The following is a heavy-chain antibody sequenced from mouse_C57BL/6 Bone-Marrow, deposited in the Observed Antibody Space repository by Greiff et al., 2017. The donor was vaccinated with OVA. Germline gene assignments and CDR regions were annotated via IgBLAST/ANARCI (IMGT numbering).Heavy chain of an antibody. J-gene: IGHJ2*01. CDR3: ARWLLRTLCDY. CDR2: IHPNSGST. V-gene: IGHV1-64*01. CDR1: GYTFTSYW. Sequence: QVQLQQPGAELVKPGASVKLSCKASGYTFTSYWMHWVKQRPGQGLEWIGMIHPNSGSTNYNEKFKSKATLTVDKSSSTAYMQLSSLTSEDSAVYYCARWLLRTLCDYWGQGTTLTVSS. D-gene: IGHD2-3*01.